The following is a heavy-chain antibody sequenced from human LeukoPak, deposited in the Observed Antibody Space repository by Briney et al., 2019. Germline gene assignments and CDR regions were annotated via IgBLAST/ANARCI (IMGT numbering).Heavy chain of an antibody. CDR1: GFTFSSYA. CDR2: IKQDGSEK. J-gene: IGHJ5*02. D-gene: IGHD6-13*01. CDR3: ASGTEWFDP. Sequence: SGGSLRLSCAASGFTFSSYAVSWVRQAPGKGLEWVANIKQDGSEKYYVDSVKGRFTISRDNAKNSLYLQMNSLRAEDTAVYYCASGTEWFDPWGQGTLVTVSS. V-gene: IGHV3-7*03.